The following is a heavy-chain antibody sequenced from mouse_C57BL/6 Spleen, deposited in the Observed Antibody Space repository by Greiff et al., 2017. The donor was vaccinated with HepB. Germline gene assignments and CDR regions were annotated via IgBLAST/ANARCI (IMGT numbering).Heavy chain of an antibody. CDR3: ARLHYYGSSYYYAMDY. J-gene: IGHJ4*01. CDR1: GFTFSDYG. CDR2: ISSGSSTI. Sequence: EVKLVESGGGLVKPGGSLKLSCAASGFTFSDYGMHWVRQAPEKGLEWVAYISSGSSTIYYADTVKGRFTISRDNAKNTLFLQMTSLRSEDTAMYYCARLHYYGSSYYYAMDYWGQGTSVTVSS. V-gene: IGHV5-17*01. D-gene: IGHD1-1*01.